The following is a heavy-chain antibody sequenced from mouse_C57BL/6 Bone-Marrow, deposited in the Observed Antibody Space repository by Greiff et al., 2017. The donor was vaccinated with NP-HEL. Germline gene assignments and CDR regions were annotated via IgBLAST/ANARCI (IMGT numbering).Heavy chain of an antibody. CDR3: ARLFITKAMDY. CDR1: GYTFTSYW. V-gene: IGHV1-55*01. J-gene: IGHJ4*01. CDR2: IYPGSGST. Sequence: VQLQQPGAELVKPGASVKMSCKASGYTFTSYWITWVKQRPGQRLEWIGDIYPGSGSTNYNEKFKSTATLTVDTSSSTAYMQLSSLTSEDSAVYYCARLFITKAMDYWGQGTSVTVSS. D-gene: IGHD1-1*01.